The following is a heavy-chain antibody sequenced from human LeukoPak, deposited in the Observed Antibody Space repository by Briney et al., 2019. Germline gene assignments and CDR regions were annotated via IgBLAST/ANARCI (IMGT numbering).Heavy chain of an antibody. D-gene: IGHD2-2*01. CDR2: INPNSGGT. CDR3: ARVGEIGIVVVPAATDY. V-gene: IGHV1-2*02. CDR1: GYTFTSYY. Sequence: ASVKVSCKASGYTFTSYYMHWVRQAPGQGLEWMGWINPNSGGTNYAQKFQGRVTMTRDTSISTAYMELSRLRSDDTAVYYCARVGEIGIVVVPAATDYWGQGTLVTVSS. J-gene: IGHJ4*02.